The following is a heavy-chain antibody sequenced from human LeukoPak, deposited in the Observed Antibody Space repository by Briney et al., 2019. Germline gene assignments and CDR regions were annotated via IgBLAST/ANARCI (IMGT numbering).Heavy chain of an antibody. D-gene: IGHD1-26*01. CDR3: ARDGRVHAFDI. CDR2: ISSSSTI. V-gene: IGHV3-48*01. CDR1: GFTFSSYS. J-gene: IGHJ3*02. Sequence: GGSLRLSCAASGFTFSSYSMNWVRQAPGKGLEWVSYISSSSTIYYAGSVKGRFTISRDNAKNSLYLQMNSLRAEDTAVYYCARDGRVHAFDIWGQGTMVTVSS.